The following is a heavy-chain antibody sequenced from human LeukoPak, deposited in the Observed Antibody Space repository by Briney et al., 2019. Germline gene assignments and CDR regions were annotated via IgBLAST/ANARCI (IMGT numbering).Heavy chain of an antibody. D-gene: IGHD3-10*01. CDR1: GFTFSNYA. V-gene: IGHV3-23*01. J-gene: IGHJ4*02. CDR2: ISGSGGST. CDR3: AKRIYGSGSYFDY. Sequence: GGSLRISCAASGFTFSNYAMSWVRQAPGKGLEWVSAISGSGGSTDYADSVKGRFTISRDNSKNTLYLQMNSLRAEDTAVYYCAKRIYGSGSYFDYWGQGTLVTVSS.